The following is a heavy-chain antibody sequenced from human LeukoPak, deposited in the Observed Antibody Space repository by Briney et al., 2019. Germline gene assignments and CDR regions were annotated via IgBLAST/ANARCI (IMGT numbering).Heavy chain of an antibody. CDR1: GGSISSYY. CDR3: AREGGSGSYRFFDY. V-gene: IGHV4-59*01. Sequence: PSETLSLTCTVSGGSISSYYWSWIRQPPGKGLEWIGYIYYSGSTNYTPSLKSRVTISVDTSKNQFSLKLSSVTAADTAVYYCAREGGSGSYRFFDYWGQGTLVTVSS. D-gene: IGHD3-10*01. J-gene: IGHJ4*02. CDR2: IYYSGST.